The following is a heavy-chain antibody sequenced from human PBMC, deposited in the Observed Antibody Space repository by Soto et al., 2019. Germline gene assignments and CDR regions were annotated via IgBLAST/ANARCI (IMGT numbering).Heavy chain of an antibody. V-gene: IGHV4-30-4*01. J-gene: IGHJ4*02. CDR3: ARGGHYYGSGSYYKSVRAFDY. CDR2: IYYSGST. CDR1: GGSISSGDYY. D-gene: IGHD3-10*01. Sequence: QVQLQESGPGLVKPSQTLSLTCTVSGGSISSGDYYWSWIRQPPGKGLEWIGYIYYSGSTYYNPSLKSRVTISVDTSKNQFSLKLSSVTAADTAVYYCARGGHYYGSGSYYKSVRAFDYWGQGTLVTVSS.